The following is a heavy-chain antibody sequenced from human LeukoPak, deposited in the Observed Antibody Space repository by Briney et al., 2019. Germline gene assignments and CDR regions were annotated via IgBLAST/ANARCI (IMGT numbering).Heavy chain of an antibody. J-gene: IGHJ5*02. Sequence: ASVKVSCKASGGTFSSYAISWVRQAPGQGLEWMGGIIPIFGTANYAQKFQGRVTITADESTSTAYMELSSLRSEDTAVYYCARGQGFRCSSTSCYLSNWFDPWGQGTLVTVSS. D-gene: IGHD2-2*01. CDR2: IIPIFGTA. CDR3: ARGQGFRCSSTSCYLSNWFDP. V-gene: IGHV1-69*13. CDR1: GGTFSSYA.